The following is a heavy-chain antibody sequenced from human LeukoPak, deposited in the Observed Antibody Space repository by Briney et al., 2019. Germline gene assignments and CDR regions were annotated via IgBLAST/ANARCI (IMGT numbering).Heavy chain of an antibody. CDR2: ISTDNGNT. Sequence: GALVKVSCKASGYTFTSYGISWVRQAPGQGLEWMGWISTDNGNTNYAQKLQGRVTMTTDTSTSTAYMELRRLRSDDTAVYYCARDGEGPRYIVWLSHDYWGQGTLVTDSS. CDR3: ARDGEGPRYIVWLSHDY. CDR1: GYTFTSYG. V-gene: IGHV1-18*04. J-gene: IGHJ4*02. D-gene: IGHD3-9*01.